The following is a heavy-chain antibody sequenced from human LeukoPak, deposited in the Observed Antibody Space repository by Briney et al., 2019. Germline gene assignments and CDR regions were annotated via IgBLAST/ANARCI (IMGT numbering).Heavy chain of an antibody. CDR3: VRDPFDSSGHDQGAY. D-gene: IGHD3-22*01. Sequence: PGGSLRLSCAASGFTFSSYWMHWVRQAPGKGLVWVASIIHTGIETYYADSVKGRFTVSRDNSENMAHLQMNSLRVDDTAVYYCVRDPFDSSGHDQGAYWGQGALVTVSS. J-gene: IGHJ4*02. CDR2: IIHTGIET. CDR1: GFTFSSYW. V-gene: IGHV3-74*01.